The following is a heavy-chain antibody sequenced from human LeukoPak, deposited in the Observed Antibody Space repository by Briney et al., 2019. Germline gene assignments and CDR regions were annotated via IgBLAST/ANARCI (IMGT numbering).Heavy chain of an antibody. J-gene: IGHJ4*02. Sequence: GASVKVSCKASGYTFTSYGINWVRQAPGQGLEWMGWISAYNGNTNYAQKLQGRVTMTTDTSTSTAYMELRSLRSDDTAVYYCARKGNYYGSGSHDYWGQGTLVTVSS. CDR1: GYTFTSYG. CDR3: ARKGNYYGSGSHDY. V-gene: IGHV1-18*01. D-gene: IGHD3-10*01. CDR2: ISAYNGNT.